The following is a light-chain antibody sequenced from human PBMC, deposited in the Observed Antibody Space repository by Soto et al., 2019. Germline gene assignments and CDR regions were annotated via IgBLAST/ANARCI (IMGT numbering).Light chain of an antibody. CDR3: QQYNSWPPLT. J-gene: IGKJ4*01. Sequence: EVLLTQSPATLSVSPGESATLSCRASQNINVYLAWYQHKPGQAPRLLIIGASTRATGIPARFSGSGSGTEFTLTIRGLQSEDFAVYYCQQYNSWPPLTFGGGTKVEIK. V-gene: IGKV3-15*01. CDR1: QNINVY. CDR2: GAS.